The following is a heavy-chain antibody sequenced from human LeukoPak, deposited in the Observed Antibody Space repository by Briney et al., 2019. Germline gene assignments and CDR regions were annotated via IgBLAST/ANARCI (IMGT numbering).Heavy chain of an antibody. CDR1: GGSFSGYY. CDR3: ARTGYCSGGSCYSGGFDY. D-gene: IGHD2-15*01. J-gene: IGHJ4*02. Sequence: PSETLSLTCAVYGGSFSGYYWSWIRQPPGKGLEWIGEINHSGSTNYNPSLKSRVTISVDKSKNQFSLKLSSVTAADTAVYYCARTGYCSGGSCYSGGFDYWGQGTLVTVSS. CDR2: INHSGST. V-gene: IGHV4-34*01.